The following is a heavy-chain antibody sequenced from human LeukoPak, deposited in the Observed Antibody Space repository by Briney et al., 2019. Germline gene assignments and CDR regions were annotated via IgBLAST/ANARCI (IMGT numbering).Heavy chain of an antibody. CDR3: ARNRWMDY. CDR1: VYTFTDYY. V-gene: IGHV1-2*02. J-gene: IGHJ4*02. CDR2: INPNSGT. D-gene: IGHD1-1*01. Sequence: ASVTVSFKSSVYTFTDYYMHWVRQAPGQGLEWMGWINPNSGTNYAQKFHGRVTMTSDTSISTAYMELTRLTSDDTAVYYCARNRWMDYWGQGTLVTVSS.